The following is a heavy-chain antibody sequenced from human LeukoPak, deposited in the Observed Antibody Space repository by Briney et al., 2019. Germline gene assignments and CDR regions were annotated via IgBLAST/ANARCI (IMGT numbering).Heavy chain of an antibody. V-gene: IGHV1-24*01. D-gene: IGHD1-26*01. CDR1: GVSLSVTS. J-gene: IGHJ4*02. CDR2: FDPEDSES. Sequence: ASVKVSCKVSGVSLSVTSIHWVRQAPGQWLEWMGGFDPEDSESIFAQRFQGRFSMTEDTSTDTAYMELRSLRLEDTAVYYCATADKWEPLDYWGQGALVTVSS. CDR3: ATADKWEPLDY.